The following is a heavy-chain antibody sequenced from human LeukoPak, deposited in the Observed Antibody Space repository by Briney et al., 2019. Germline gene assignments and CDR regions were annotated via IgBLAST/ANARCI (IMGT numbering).Heavy chain of an antibody. J-gene: IGHJ4*02. D-gene: IGHD6-19*01. Sequence: GASVKVSCMASGYTFTSYGISWVRPAPGQGLEWMGWISAYNGNTNYAQKLQGRVTMTTDTSTSTAYMELRSLRSDDTAVYYCARDAPAASWLVLPFDYWGQGTLVTVSS. CDR2: ISAYNGNT. CDR1: GYTFTSYG. V-gene: IGHV1-18*01. CDR3: ARDAPAASWLVLPFDY.